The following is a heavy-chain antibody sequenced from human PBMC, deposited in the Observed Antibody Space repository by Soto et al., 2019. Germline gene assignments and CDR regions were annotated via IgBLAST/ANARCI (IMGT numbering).Heavy chain of an antibody. J-gene: IGHJ6*02. CDR2: INPKSGGT. D-gene: IGHD2-8*01. CDR1: GYSFTDYL. V-gene: IGHV1-2*04. CDR3: ARGDSTDCSNGVCSFFYNHDMDV. Sequence: GASVKVSCKASGYSFTDYLIHWVRQAPGQGLEWLGRINPKSGGTSTAQKFQGWVTMTTDTSISTASMELTRLTSDDTAIYYCARGDSTDCSNGVCSFFYNHDMDVWGQGTTVTVSS.